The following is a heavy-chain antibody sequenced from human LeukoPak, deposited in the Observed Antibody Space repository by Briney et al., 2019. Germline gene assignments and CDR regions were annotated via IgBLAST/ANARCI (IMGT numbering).Heavy chain of an antibody. CDR2: MSPNSGNT. CDR3: ARTPPNWGADY. Sequence: GASVKVSCKASGYTFTSYDINWVRQATGQGLEWMGWMSPNSGNTGYAQKFQGRVTMTRDTSIGTAYLELSNLKSEDTAVYYCARTPPNWGADYWGQGTLVTVSS. J-gene: IGHJ4*02. D-gene: IGHD7-27*01. V-gene: IGHV1-8*01. CDR1: GYTFTSYD.